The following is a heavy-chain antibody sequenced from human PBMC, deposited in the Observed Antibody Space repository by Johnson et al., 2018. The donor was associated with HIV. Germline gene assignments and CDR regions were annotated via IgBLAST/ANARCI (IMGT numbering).Heavy chain of an antibody. CDR1: GFTFDDHV. CDR3: AKDTAMLRSSAAFDI. Sequence: QVQLVESGGGVVRPGGSMRLSCAASGFTFDDHVMSWVRQAPGKGLQWVVVISYDGSSEYYADSVKGRFAVSRDNSRNTLYLQMNSLRPDDTAVYYCAKDTAMLRSSAAFDIWGQGTMVTVSS. J-gene: IGHJ3*02. D-gene: IGHD5-18*01. V-gene: IGHV3-30*18. CDR2: ISYDGSSE.